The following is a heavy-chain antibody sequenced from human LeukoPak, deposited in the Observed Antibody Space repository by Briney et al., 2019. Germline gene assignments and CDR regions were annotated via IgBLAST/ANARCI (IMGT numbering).Heavy chain of an antibody. V-gene: IGHV1-69*13. J-gene: IGHJ6*03. CDR1: GGTFSSYA. CDR3: ARVQTHYYYYYYMDV. Sequence: ASVKVSCKASGGTFSSYAISWVRQAPGQGLEWMGGIIPIFGTANYAQKFQGRVTTTADESTSTAYMELSSLRSEDTAVYYCARVQTHYYYYYYMDVWGKGTTVTVSS. CDR2: IIPIFGTA.